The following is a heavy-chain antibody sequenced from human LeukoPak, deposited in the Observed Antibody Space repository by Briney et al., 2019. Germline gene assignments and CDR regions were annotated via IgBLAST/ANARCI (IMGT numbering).Heavy chain of an antibody. J-gene: IGHJ4*02. D-gene: IGHD5-12*01. V-gene: IGHV3-7*01. CDR1: GFTFSSYW. CDR3: AKGGATICDN. CDR2: IKQDGSEK. Sequence: GGSLRLSCAASGFTFSSYWMSWVRQAPGKGLEWVANIKQDGSEKYYVDSVKGRFTISRDNAKNTLHLQMTSLRAEDTALYYCAKGGATICDNWGQGTLVTVSS.